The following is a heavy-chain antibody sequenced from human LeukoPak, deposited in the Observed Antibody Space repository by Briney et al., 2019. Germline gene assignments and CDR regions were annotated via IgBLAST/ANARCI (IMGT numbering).Heavy chain of an antibody. J-gene: IGHJ4*02. D-gene: IGHD6-6*01. V-gene: IGHV4-61*01. CDR3: ARDGGYSSSSADY. CDR1: GGSVSSGSYH. CDR2: IYYSGST. Sequence: KPSETLSLTCTVSGGSVSSGSYHWTWIRQPPGKGLEWIGYIYYSGSTNYNPSLKSRVTISVDTSKNQFSLKLSSVTAADTAVYYCARDGGYSSSSADYWGQGTLVTVSS.